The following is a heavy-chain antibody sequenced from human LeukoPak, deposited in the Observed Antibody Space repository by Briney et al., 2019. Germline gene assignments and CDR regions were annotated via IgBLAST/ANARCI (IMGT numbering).Heavy chain of an antibody. V-gene: IGHV3-74*01. D-gene: IGHD1-26*01. Sequence: GGSLRLSCVASGFSLSSHWIHWVRQDPGKGLVWVSRINTDGSSTTYADPVKGRFTISKDNAKNTLYLQMNNLRAEDTGVYYCARGPVVPGATFDYWGQGTLVTVSS. J-gene: IGHJ4*02. CDR2: INTDGSST. CDR3: ARGPVVPGATFDY. CDR1: GFSLSSHW.